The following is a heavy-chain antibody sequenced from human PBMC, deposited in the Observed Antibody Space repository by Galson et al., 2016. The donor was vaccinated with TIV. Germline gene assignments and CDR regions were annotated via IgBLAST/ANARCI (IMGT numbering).Heavy chain of an antibody. Sequence: SETLSLTCTVSGGSISSSTNYWGWIRQPPGKGLEWIGSIYYSGSTSYNPSLKSRVTISVDTSKNQFSLKLSSVPAADTAVYYCATGGQGFGTFDYWGQGTLITVSS. V-gene: IGHV4-39*01. CDR1: GGSISSSTNY. CDR3: ATGGQGFGTFDY. J-gene: IGHJ4*02. CDR2: IYYSGST. D-gene: IGHD3-16*01.